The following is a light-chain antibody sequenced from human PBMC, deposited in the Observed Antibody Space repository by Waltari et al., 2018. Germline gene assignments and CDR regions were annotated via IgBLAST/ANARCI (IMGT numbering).Light chain of an antibody. Sequence: IVMTQSPLSLPVTPGEPASMSCRSNQSLLQSNGFNYLDWYLQKPGQSPQLLIYLASDGAAGGPDSFSGSGSDTDFTLNMIRVEAGDFEVDYCMHALQTPYTFGQGTKLEIK. CDR2: LAS. V-gene: IGKV2-28*01. CDR3: MHALQTPYT. J-gene: IGKJ2*01. CDR1: QSLLQSNGFNY.